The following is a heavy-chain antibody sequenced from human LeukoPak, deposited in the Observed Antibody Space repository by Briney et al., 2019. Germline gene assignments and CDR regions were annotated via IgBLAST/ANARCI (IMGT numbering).Heavy chain of an antibody. CDR3: ARSTSAVVYYCMDV. V-gene: IGHV1-2*02. CDR1: GYTFTGYY. D-gene: IGHD4-23*01. J-gene: IGHJ6*03. CDR2: INPNSGGT. Sequence: ASVKVSCKASGYTFTGYYMHWVRQAPGQGLEWMGWINPNSGGTNYAQKFQGRVTMTRDTSISTAYMELSRLRSDDTAVYYCARSTSAVVYYCMDVWGKGTTVTVSS.